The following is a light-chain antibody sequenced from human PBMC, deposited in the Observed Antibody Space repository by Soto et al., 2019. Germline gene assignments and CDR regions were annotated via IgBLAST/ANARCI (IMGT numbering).Light chain of an antibody. CDR3: ATWDDSLSGVV. CDR1: SSNIGSNS. CDR2: TNN. Sequence: QSVLTQPPSASGTPGQRVTISCSGSSSNIGSNSVYWYQQLPKMAPKLLIYTNNQRPSGVPGRFSGSKSGISASLAISGLRSEDEADYYCATWDDSLSGVVFGGGTKLTVL. J-gene: IGLJ3*02. V-gene: IGLV1-47*01.